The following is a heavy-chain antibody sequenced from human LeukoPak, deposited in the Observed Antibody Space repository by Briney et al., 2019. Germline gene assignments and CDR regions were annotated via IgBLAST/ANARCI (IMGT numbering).Heavy chain of an antibody. CDR1: GFTFSSYA. Sequence: GGSLRLSCAASGFTFSSYAMHWVRQAPGKGLEWVAVISYDGSNKYYADSVKGRFTISRDNSKNTLYLQMNSLRAEDTAVYYCARLGARQMLEYWGQGTLVTVSS. CDR2: ISYDGSNK. J-gene: IGHJ4*02. D-gene: IGHD4-17*01. CDR3: ARLGARQMLEY. V-gene: IGHV3-30-3*01.